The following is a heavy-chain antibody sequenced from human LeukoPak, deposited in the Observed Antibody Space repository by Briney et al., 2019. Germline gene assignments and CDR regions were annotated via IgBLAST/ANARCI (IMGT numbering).Heavy chain of an antibody. CDR3: ARAHPLGGYYIS. D-gene: IGHD3-3*01. CDR2: IKQDGSEK. J-gene: IGHJ4*02. Sequence: GGSLRLSCAASGFTSSSYWMSWVRQAPGKGLEWVANIKQDGSEKYYVDSVKGRFTISRDNAKNSLYLQMNNLRAEDTAVYYCARAHPLGGYYISWGQGTLVTVSS. V-gene: IGHV3-7*03. CDR1: GFTSSSYW.